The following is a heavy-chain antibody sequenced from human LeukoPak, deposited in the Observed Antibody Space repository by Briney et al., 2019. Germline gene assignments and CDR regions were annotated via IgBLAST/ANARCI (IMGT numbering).Heavy chain of an antibody. CDR3: ARDTVAAKYYYYYYYMDV. V-gene: IGHV3-48*03. CDR2: ISSSGSTI. CDR1: GFTFSSYE. J-gene: IGHJ6*03. Sequence: GGSLRLSCAASGFTFSSYEMNWVRQAPGKGLEWVSYISSSGSTIYYADSVKGRFTISRDNAKNSLYLQMNSLRAEDTAVYYCARDTVAAKYYYYYYYMDVWGKGTTVTVSS. D-gene: IGHD6-19*01.